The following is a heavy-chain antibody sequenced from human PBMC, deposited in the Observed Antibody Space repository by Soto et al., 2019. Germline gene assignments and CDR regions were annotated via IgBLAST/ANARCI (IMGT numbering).Heavy chain of an antibody. V-gene: IGHV3-30*18. J-gene: IGHJ4*02. CDR1: GFTFSTSG. CDR3: AKEWVYDSSGGSCYFLPDIDY. Sequence: PGGSLRLSCAASGFTFSTSGMHWVRQAPGKGLEWVAVISEDGSKKYYADSVKGRFTISRDNSKNTLYLQMNSLRAEDTAVYYCAKEWVYDSSGGSCYFLPDIDYWGQGTLVTVSS. D-gene: IGHD2-15*01. CDR2: ISEDGSKK.